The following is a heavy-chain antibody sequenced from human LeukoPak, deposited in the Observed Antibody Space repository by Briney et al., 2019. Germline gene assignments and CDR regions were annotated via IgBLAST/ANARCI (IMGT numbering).Heavy chain of an antibody. CDR3: ARIDRAVAGTIDY. CDR1: GGSISSYF. CDR2: IYYSGST. D-gene: IGHD6-19*01. J-gene: IGHJ4*02. Sequence: PSETLSLTCTVSGGSISSYFWSWIRQPPRKGLEWIGYIYYSGSTNYNPSLKSRVTMSVDTSKNQFSLKLSSVTAADTAVYYCARIDRAVAGTIDYWGQGTLVTVSS. V-gene: IGHV4-59*08.